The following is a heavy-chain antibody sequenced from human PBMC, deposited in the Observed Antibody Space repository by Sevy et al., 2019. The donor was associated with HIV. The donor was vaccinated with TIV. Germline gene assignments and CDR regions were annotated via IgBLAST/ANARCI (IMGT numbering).Heavy chain of an antibody. CDR3: VASNNWEDN. J-gene: IGHJ4*02. CDR2: VNSDGSVT. CDR1: RLTLSSYW. Sequence: GGSLRLSCTAPRLTLSSYWMHWVRQAPGKGLVWVSGVNSDGSVTNYADSVKGRFTISRDDAKNTLSLQMNSLRVEDTAVYHCVASNNWEDNWGQGTLVTVSS. D-gene: IGHD1-1*01. V-gene: IGHV3-74*01.